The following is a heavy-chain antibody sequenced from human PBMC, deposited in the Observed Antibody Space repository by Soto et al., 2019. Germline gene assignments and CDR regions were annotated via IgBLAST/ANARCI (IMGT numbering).Heavy chain of an antibody. CDR2: ISAHNGNT. CDR1: GYAFTTYG. CDR3: ARGRYGDY. D-gene: IGHD1-1*01. Sequence: QVHLVQSGAEVKKPGASVKVSCQGSGYAFTTYGITWVRQAPGQGLEWMGWISAHNGNTNYAQKLQGRGTVTRDTSTSTAYMALRSLRYDDTAVYYCARGRYGDYWGQGALVTVSA. J-gene: IGHJ4*02. V-gene: IGHV1-18*01.